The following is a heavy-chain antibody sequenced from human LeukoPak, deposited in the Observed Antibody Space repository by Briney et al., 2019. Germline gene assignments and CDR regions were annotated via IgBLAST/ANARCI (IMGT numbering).Heavy chain of an antibody. CDR1: GYTFFSYG. CDR2: IIPIFGTA. CDR3: ARGYRSLYDY. Sequence: GASVKVSCKASGYTFFSYGISWVRQAPGQGLEWMGGIIPIFGTANYAQKFQGRVTITADESTSTAYMELSSLRSEDTAVYYCARGYRSLYDYWGQGTLVTVSS. D-gene: IGHD5-18*01. J-gene: IGHJ4*02. V-gene: IGHV1-69*13.